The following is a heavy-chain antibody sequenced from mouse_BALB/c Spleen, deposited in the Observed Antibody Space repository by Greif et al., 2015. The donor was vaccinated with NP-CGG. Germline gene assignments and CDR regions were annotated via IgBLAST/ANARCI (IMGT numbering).Heavy chain of an antibody. Sequence: EVQRVASGPELVKPGASVKMSCKASGYTFTSYVMHWVKQKPGQGLEWIGYINPYNDGTKYNEKFKGKATLTSGKSSSTAYMELSSLTSEDSAVYYCAREAKLANWEGGLDYWGQGTTLTVSS. CDR1: GYTFTSYV. CDR3: AREAKLANWEGGLDY. V-gene: IGHV1-14*01. J-gene: IGHJ2*01. D-gene: IGHD4-1*01. CDR2: INPYNDGT.